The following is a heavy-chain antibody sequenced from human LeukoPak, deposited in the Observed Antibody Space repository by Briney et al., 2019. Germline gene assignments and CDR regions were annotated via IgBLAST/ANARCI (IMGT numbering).Heavy chain of an antibody. CDR3: ARAPSGYSYGPPDY. CDR2: VYYSGST. V-gene: IGHV4-59*08. D-gene: IGHD5-18*01. J-gene: IGHJ4*02. Sequence: SETLSLTCTVSDGSLSGHYWSWIRQPPGKGLESIGFVYYSGSTNYNPSLKGRVTISLDTSKNQFSLKLSSVTAADTAVYYCARAPSGYSYGPPDYWGQGTLVTVSS. CDR1: DGSLSGHY.